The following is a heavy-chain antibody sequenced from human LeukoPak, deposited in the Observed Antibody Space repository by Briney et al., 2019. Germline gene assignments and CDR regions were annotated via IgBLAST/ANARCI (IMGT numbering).Heavy chain of an antibody. CDR1: GYTFTGYY. D-gene: IGHD2-2*01. CDR3: ARIPHRVPHNWFDP. CDR2: INPNSGGT. V-gene: IGHV1-2*02. Sequence: ASVKVSSKASGYTFTGYYMHWVRQAPGQGLEWMGWINPNSGGTNYAQKFQGRVTMTRDTSISTAYMELSSLRSDDTAVYYCARIPHRVPHNWFDPWGQGTLVTVSS. J-gene: IGHJ5*02.